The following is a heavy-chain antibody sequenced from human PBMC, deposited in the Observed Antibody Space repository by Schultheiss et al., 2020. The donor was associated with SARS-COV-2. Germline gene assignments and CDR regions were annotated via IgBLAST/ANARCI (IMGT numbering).Heavy chain of an antibody. D-gene: IGHD5-12*01. J-gene: IGHJ3*02. CDR2: IYYSGST. Sequence: SETLSLTCTVSGGSISSYYWSWIRQPPGKGLEWIGYIYYSGSTYYNPSLKSRVTISVDTSKNQFSLKLSSVTAADTAVYYCARGATQHDAFDIWGQGTMVTVSS. CDR3: ARGATQHDAFDI. CDR1: GGSISSYY. V-gene: IGHV4-59*06.